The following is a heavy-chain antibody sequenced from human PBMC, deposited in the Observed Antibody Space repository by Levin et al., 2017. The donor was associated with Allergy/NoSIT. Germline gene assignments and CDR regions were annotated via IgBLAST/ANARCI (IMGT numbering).Heavy chain of an antibody. V-gene: IGHV3-48*03. CDR1: GFTFSSYE. Sequence: GGSLRLPCAASGFTFSSYEMNWVRQAPGKGLEWLSYINTSGRTIYYADSAKGRFTISRNNAKNSLYLQMSSLRAEDTAVYYCTRDNNWSPDYWGQGTPVTVSS. CDR3: TRDNNWSPDY. CDR2: INTSGRTI. D-gene: IGHD3-3*01. J-gene: IGHJ4*02.